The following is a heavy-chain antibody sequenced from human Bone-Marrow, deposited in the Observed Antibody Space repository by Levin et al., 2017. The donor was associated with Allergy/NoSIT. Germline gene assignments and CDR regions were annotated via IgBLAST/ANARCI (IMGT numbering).Heavy chain of an antibody. CDR3: ARGGVVVYFWSGHLDY. J-gene: IGHJ4*02. Sequence: GESLKISCAASGFTFSSYSMNWVRQAPGKGLEWVSSISSSSSYIYYADSVKGRFTISRDNAKNSLYLQMNSLRAEDTAVYYCARGGVVVYFWSGHLDYWGQGTLVTVSS. CDR2: ISSSSSYI. V-gene: IGHV3-21*01. CDR1: GFTFSSYS. D-gene: IGHD3-3*01.